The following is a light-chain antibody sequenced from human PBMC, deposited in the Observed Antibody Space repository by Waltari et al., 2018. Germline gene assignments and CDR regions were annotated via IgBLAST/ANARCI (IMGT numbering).Light chain of an antibody. CDR2: GAS. CDR3: QHYLRLPVT. V-gene: IGKV3-20*01. Sequence: EIALTHSPGTLPLSPGERATFSCRASQDIRRTLAWYQQKPGQPPRLLIYGASNRATGIPDRFSGTGSETDFSLTISRLEPEDFAVYFCQHYLRLPVTYGQGTKVEIK. CDR1: QDIRRT. J-gene: IGKJ1*01.